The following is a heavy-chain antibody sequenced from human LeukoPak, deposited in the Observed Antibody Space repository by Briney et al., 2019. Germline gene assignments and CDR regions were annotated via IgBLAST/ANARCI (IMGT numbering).Heavy chain of an antibody. V-gene: IGHV4-34*01. Sequence: SXTLSLTCAVYGGSFSGYYWSWIRQPPGKGLEWIGEINHSGSTNYNPSLKSRVTISVDTSKNQFSLKLSSVTAADTAVYYCARGWYSRIFDYWGQGTLVTVSS. J-gene: IGHJ4*02. CDR2: INHSGST. CDR1: GGSFSGYY. D-gene: IGHD6-13*01. CDR3: ARGWYSRIFDY.